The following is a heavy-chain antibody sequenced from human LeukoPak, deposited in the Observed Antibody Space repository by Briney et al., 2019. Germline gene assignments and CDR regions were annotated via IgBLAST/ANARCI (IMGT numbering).Heavy chain of an antibody. CDR2: IDNSGST. V-gene: IGHV4-4*08. Sequence: SETLSLTCSVSGGHIDSVYWNWIRQPPGKGLEWIGYIDNSGSTKYNPSLQSRITMSRDTSKKQFSLKLTSVAAADTAMYYCASGAGWLIDYWGQGTLVSVSS. CDR3: ASGAGWLIDY. CDR1: GGHIDSVY. D-gene: IGHD6-19*01. J-gene: IGHJ4*02.